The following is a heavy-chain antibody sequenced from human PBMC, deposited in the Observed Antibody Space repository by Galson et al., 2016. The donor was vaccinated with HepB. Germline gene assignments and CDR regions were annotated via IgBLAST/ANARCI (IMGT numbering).Heavy chain of an antibody. CDR3: ARDSVLRYFAQGDGGPEAGLDI. J-gene: IGHJ3*02. Sequence: SETLSLTCAVYGESFSGYYWTWIRQPPGKGLEWIGEINHSGVTKYNPSLESRVTISVDTSKNQFSLDLTSVTAADTAMYYCARDSVLRYFAQGDGGPEAGLDIWGQGTMVTVSS. V-gene: IGHV4-34*01. CDR2: INHSGVT. D-gene: IGHD3-9*01. CDR1: GESFSGYY.